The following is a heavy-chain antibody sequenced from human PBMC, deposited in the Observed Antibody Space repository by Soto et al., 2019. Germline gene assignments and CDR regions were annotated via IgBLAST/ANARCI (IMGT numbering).Heavy chain of an antibody. CDR1: GFTFSSYG. D-gene: IGHD3-10*02. Sequence: EVQLLESGGGLVQPGGSLRLSCAASGFTFSSYGMTWVRQAPGKGLEWVSFSSATGAGTYYADSVKGLFTMSRDNSICALSRQMTSRRADDTSVYYWAKDRRAGGNYVLYSDSWGQGSLVIVSS. J-gene: IGHJ5*01. CDR3: AKDRRAGGNYVLYSDS. V-gene: IGHV3-23*01. CDR2: SSATGAGT.